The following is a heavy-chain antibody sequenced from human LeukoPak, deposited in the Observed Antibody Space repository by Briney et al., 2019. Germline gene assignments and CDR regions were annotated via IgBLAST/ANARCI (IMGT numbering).Heavy chain of an antibody. Sequence: GGSLRLFCAASGFTFSDYYMSWIRQAPGKGLEWVSYISGSGSTVYYAASVRGRFTISRDNAKNSLFLQMNSLRAEDTAVYYCARDRGNSDPGDWFDSWGQGTLVTVSS. CDR1: GFTFSDYY. J-gene: IGHJ5*01. D-gene: IGHD4-23*01. V-gene: IGHV3-11*01. CDR2: ISGSGSTV. CDR3: ARDRGNSDPGDWFDS.